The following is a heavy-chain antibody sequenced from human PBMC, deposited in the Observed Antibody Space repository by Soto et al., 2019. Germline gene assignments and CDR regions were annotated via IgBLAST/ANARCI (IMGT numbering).Heavy chain of an antibody. Sequence: ASVKVSCKASGGTFSSYAISWVRQAPGQGLEWMGGIIPIFGTANYAQKFQGRVTITADESTSTAYMELSSLRSEDTAVYYCARDLSMVRGVPSNFDYWGQGTLVTVSS. V-gene: IGHV1-69*13. CDR3: ARDLSMVRGVPSNFDY. J-gene: IGHJ4*02. CDR1: GGTFSSYA. CDR2: IIPIFGTA. D-gene: IGHD3-10*01.